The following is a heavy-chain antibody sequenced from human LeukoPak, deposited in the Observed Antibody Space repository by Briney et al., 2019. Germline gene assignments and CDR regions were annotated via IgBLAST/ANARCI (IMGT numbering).Heavy chain of an antibody. J-gene: IGHJ4*02. Sequence: SGPTLVKPTQTLTLTCTFSGFSLSTSGVGVGWIRQPPGKALEWLALIYWDDDKRYSPSLKSRLTITKDNSKNQVVLKMTNMDPVDTATYYCAHSEVATNPFDYWGQGTLVTVSS. CDR1: GFSLSTSGVG. CDR2: IYWDDDK. V-gene: IGHV2-5*02. D-gene: IGHD2-8*01. CDR3: AHSEVATNPFDY.